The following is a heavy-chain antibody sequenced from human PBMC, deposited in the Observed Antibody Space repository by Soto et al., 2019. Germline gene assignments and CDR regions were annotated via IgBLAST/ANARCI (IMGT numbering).Heavy chain of an antibody. CDR2: IYYSGST. D-gene: IGHD6-19*01. V-gene: IGHV4-39*01. CDR3: ARGSSGWYLIQQTGSTGFDP. CDR1: GGSISSSSYY. Sequence: QLQLQESGPGLVKPSETLSLTCTVSGGSISSSSYYWGWIRQPPGKGLGWIGSIYYSGSTYYNPSLKSRVTISVDTSKNQFSLKLSSVTAADTAVYYCARGSSGWYLIQQTGSTGFDPWGQGTLVTVSS. J-gene: IGHJ5*02.